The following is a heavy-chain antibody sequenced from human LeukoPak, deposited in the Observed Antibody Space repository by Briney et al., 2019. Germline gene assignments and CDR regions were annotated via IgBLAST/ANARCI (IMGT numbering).Heavy chain of an antibody. D-gene: IGHD1-26*01. V-gene: IGHV3-72*01. CDR2: TRNKANSYTT. Sequence: GGSLRLSCAASGFILSDHYIDWVRQAPGKGLEWVGRTRNKANSYTTEYAASVKGKFTISRDDPKNLLYLQMNSLKSEDTAVYYCGRSGRYRPSDLWGQGTLVTVSS. CDR3: GRSGRYRPSDL. CDR1: GFILSDHY. J-gene: IGHJ5*02.